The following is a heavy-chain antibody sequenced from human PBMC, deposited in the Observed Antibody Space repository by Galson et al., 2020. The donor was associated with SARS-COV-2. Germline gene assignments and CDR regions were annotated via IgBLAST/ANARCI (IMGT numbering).Heavy chain of an antibody. CDR1: GGSLSGYY. CDR3: ARNIPFDY. V-gene: IGHV4-4*07. Sequence: SETLSLTCTVSGGSLSGYYWSWIRQSAGKGLEWIGRIYSSGHTNYNPSLKSRVIMSVDTSKNHFSLRLSPVTAADTAVYYCARNIPFDYWGQGTLVSVSS. J-gene: IGHJ4*02. CDR2: IYSSGHT. D-gene: IGHD2-21*01.